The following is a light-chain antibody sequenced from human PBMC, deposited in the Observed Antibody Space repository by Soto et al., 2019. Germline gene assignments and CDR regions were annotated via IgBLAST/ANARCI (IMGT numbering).Light chain of an antibody. Sequence: DIQMTQSPSTLSASVGDRVTITCRASQSISSWLAWYQQKPGKAPNLLIYKASSLESGVPSRFSGSGSGTAFTLTISSLQPDDFATYYCQQYNSYSSTFGQGTKVEIK. J-gene: IGKJ1*01. CDR2: KAS. CDR3: QQYNSYSST. CDR1: QSISSW. V-gene: IGKV1-5*03.